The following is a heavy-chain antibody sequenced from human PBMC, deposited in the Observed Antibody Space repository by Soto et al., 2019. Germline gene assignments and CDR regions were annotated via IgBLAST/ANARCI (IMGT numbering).Heavy chain of an antibody. CDR1: GGSVTSGNYY. CDR3: ARGPVVTPLVDY. D-gene: IGHD2-21*02. J-gene: IGHJ4*02. CDR2: IHYSGST. V-gene: IGHV4-61*01. Sequence: SETLSLTCTVSGGSVTSGNYYWSWIRQPPGKGLEWIGHIHYSGSTNYNPSLKSRVTISVDASKNQFSLKLSSVTAADTAIYYCARGPVVTPLVDYWSLLTHVTVSP.